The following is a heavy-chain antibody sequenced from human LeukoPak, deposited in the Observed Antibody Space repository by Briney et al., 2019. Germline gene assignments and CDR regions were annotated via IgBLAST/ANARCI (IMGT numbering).Heavy chain of an antibody. D-gene: IGHD5-12*01. V-gene: IGHV3-66*01. CDR3: ARDVGYDSNWFDP. J-gene: IGHJ5*02. Sequence: QPGGSLRLSCAASGFTVSSNYMSWVRQAPGKGLEWVSVIYSGGSTYYADSAKGRFTISRDNSKNTLYLQMNSLRAEDTAVYYCARDVGYDSNWFDPWGQGTLVTVSS. CDR2: IYSGGST. CDR1: GFTVSSNY.